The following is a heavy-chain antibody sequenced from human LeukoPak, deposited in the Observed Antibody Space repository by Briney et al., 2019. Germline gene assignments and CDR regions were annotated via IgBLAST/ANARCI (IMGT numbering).Heavy chain of an antibody. V-gene: IGHV4-30-2*01. J-gene: IGHJ6*02. Sequence: SQTLSLTCAVSGGSISSGGYSWSWIRQPPGKGLEWIGYIFPSGTTSYNPPLKSRITKSVDKSKNQFSLKLNSVTAADTAVYYCARARGHSGYTPNYYYGLDVWGQGTTVTVSS. CDR1: GGSISSGGYS. CDR3: ARARGHSGYTPNYYYGLDV. CDR2: IFPSGTT. D-gene: IGHD5-12*01.